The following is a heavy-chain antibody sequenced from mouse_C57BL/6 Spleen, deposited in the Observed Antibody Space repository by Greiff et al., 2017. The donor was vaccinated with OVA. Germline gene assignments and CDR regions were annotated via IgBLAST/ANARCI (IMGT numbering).Heavy chain of an antibody. CDR3: ARENYDGSNGWFAY. Sequence: VQLQQSGPELVKPGASVKISCKASGYSFTDYNMNWVKQSNGKSLEWIGVINPNYGTTSYNQKFKGKATLTVDPSSSTAYMQLNSLTSEDSEVYYGARENYDGSNGWFAYWGQGTLVTVSA. J-gene: IGHJ3*01. CDR1: GYSFTDYN. CDR2: INPNYGTT. D-gene: IGHD1-1*01. V-gene: IGHV1-39*01.